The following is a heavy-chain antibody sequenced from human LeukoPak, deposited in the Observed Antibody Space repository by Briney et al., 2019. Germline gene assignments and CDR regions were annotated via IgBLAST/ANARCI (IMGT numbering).Heavy chain of an antibody. V-gene: IGHV1-69*04. Sequence: GSSVKVSCKTSVGTFSRYTISWVRQAPGHGLVWMGRIIPIIGIANYAQKCQGRVTITADKSTSTAYMELSSLRSEDTAVYYCARDPSRVYYFDYWGQGTLVTVSS. CDR1: VGTFSRYT. CDR3: ARDPSRVYYFDY. CDR2: IIPIIGIA. D-gene: IGHD2-8*01. J-gene: IGHJ4*02.